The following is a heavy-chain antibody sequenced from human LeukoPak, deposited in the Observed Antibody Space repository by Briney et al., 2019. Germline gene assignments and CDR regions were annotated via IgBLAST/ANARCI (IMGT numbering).Heavy chain of an antibody. CDR1: GFTFSSYW. CDR3: ARMSTSSWYVCDY. J-gene: IGHJ4*02. D-gene: IGHD6-13*01. Sequence: RGSLRLSCAASGFTFSSYWMTCVRQSPGKGLEWVANIKQDGGEKYYVDSVTGRFTISRDNAKNSLYLQMNSLRADDTAVYYCARMSTSSWYVCDYWGQGTLVTVSS. V-gene: IGHV3-7*01. CDR2: IKQDGGEK.